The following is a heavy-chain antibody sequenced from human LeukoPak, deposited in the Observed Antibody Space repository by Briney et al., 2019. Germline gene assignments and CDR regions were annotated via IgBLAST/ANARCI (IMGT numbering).Heavy chain of an antibody. CDR1: GYTFTSYG. J-gene: IGHJ4*02. Sequence: GASVKVSCKASGYTFTSYGISWVRQAPGQGLEWMGWINPNSGGANYAQKFQGRVTMTRDTSISTAYMELSRLRSDDTAVYYCARGSSGWYVIYFDYWGQGTLVTVSS. CDR3: ARGSSGWYVIYFDY. V-gene: IGHV1-2*02. D-gene: IGHD6-19*01. CDR2: INPNSGGA.